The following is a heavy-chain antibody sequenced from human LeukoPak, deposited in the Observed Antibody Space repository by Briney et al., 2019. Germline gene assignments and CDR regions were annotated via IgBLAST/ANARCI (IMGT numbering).Heavy chain of an antibody. V-gene: IGHV4-61*02. CDR3: ARGPLYDYVWGSYRATYYYYYYMDV. D-gene: IGHD3-16*02. J-gene: IGHJ6*03. CDR2: IYASGST. CDR1: GGSISSGSYY. Sequence: SETLSLTCTVSGGSISSGSYYWSWIRQPAGKGLEWIGRIYASGSTNYNPSLKSRVTISVDTSKNQFSLKLSSVTAADTAVYYCARGPLYDYVWGSYRATYYYYYYMDVWGKGTTVTVSS.